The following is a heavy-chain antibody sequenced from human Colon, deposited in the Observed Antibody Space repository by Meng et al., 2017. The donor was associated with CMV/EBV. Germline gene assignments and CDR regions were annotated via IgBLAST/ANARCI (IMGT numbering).Heavy chain of an antibody. J-gene: IGHJ4*02. CDR1: GGSINSDTYY. CDR2: IYYSGSV. Sequence: SETLSLTCTVSGGSINSDTYYWGWIRLPPGKGLEWIGHIYYSGSVYYNPSLKSRVTISVDASKSQFSLKLSSVTAADTAVYYCARDLSWLGLYYFDYWGQGTLVTVSS. CDR3: ARDLSWLGLYYFDY. D-gene: IGHD6-19*01. V-gene: IGHV4-39*07.